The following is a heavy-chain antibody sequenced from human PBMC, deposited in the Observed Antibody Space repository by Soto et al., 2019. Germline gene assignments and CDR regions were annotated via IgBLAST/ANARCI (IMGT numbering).Heavy chain of an antibody. V-gene: IGHV4-4*02. CDR3: ARLVYDTRLNYMYFDS. CDR2: IFHDGTA. CDR1: GVSISSGNW. D-gene: IGHD3-10*01. Sequence: SETLSLTCAVSGVSISSGNWWTWVRQSPQRGLEYIGEIFHDGTANYYPSFERRVAISVDTSKNQFSLKLTSVTAADTAIYFCARLVYDTRLNYMYFDSWGQGTLVTVSS. J-gene: IGHJ4*02.